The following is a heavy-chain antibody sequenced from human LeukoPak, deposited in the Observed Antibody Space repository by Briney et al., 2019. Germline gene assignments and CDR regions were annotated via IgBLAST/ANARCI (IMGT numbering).Heavy chain of an antibody. J-gene: IGHJ4*02. CDR1: GFTFTTYG. CDR3: ARGASEYYYGSGSPGDY. V-gene: IGHV3-21*05. D-gene: IGHD3-10*01. CDR2: LSGRSNSI. Sequence: PGGSLRLSCAASGFTFTTYGMNWLRQAPGKGLEWVSYLSGRSNSIYYADSVKGRFTISRDNAKNSLYLQMNSLRAEDTAVYYCARGASEYYYGSGSPGDYWGQGTLVTVSS.